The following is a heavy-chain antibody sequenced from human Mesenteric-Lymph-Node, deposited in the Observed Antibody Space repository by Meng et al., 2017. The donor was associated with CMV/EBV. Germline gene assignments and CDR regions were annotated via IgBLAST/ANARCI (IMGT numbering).Heavy chain of an antibody. D-gene: IGHD3-3*01. Sequence: LSLTCTVSGGSISSYYWSWIRQPPGKGPEWVSGISWNTNDTGYADSVKGRFTISRDNAKNSLFLQMNSLRVEDTALYYCAKGRTIFEDGLDVWGQGTTVTVSS. CDR2: ISWNTNDT. J-gene: IGHJ6*02. CDR1: GGSISSYY. CDR3: AKGRTIFEDGLDV. V-gene: IGHV3-9*01.